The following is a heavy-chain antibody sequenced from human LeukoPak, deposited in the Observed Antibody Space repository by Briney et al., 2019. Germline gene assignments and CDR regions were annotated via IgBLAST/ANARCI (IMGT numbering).Heavy chain of an antibody. CDR3: VRRTASDF. CDR2: VGGGGDYT. Sequence: GGYLRLSCAASGFTFTSYVMSWVRQAPGKGLEWVASVGGGGDYTYYSDSVKGRFTISRDNSENTVYLQMKSLRAEDTPVYYCVRRTASDFWGQGALVTVSS. CDR1: GFTFTSYV. J-gene: IGHJ4*02. D-gene: IGHD2-21*02. V-gene: IGHV3-23*01.